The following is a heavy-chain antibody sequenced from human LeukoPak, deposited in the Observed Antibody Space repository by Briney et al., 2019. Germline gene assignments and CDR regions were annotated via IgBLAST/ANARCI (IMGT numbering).Heavy chain of an antibody. J-gene: IGHJ4*02. CDR1: GFTFSSYW. CDR3: ARVATVAFNY. D-gene: IGHD6-19*01. CDR2: IKQDGSEK. V-gene: IGHV3-7*01. Sequence: GGSLRLSCAASGFTFSSYWMGWVRQAPGKGLEWVANIKQDGSEKYYVDSVKGRFTISRDNAKNSLYLQMDSLRVEDTAVYYCARVATVAFNYWGQETLVTVSS.